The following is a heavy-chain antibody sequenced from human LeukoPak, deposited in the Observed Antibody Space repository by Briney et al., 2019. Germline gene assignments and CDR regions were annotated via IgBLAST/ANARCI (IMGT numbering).Heavy chain of an antibody. D-gene: IGHD6-19*01. J-gene: IGHJ3*02. V-gene: IGHV3-30*02. CDR3: ARDGPIAVAGTGLGAFDI. CDR2: IRYDGSNK. CDR1: GFTFSSYW. Sequence: PGGSLRLSCAASGFTFSSYWMSWVRQAPGKGLEWVAFIRYDGSNKYYADSVKGRFTISRDNSKNTLYLQMNSLRAEDTAVYYCARDGPIAVAGTGLGAFDIWGQGTMVTVSS.